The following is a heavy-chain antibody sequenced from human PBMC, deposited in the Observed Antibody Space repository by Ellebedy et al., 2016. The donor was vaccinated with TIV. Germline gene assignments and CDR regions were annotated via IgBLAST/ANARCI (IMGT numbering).Heavy chain of an antibody. D-gene: IGHD5-18*01. CDR1: GFTFSSYA. Sequence: PGGSLRLSCAASGFTFSSYAMSWVRQAPGKGLEWVSGIVGNGRLIYYADSVRGRFTISIDNSKSTLDLQMNSLRAEDTAVYYCAKDRTPGDGYWVFDFWGQGTLVTGST. V-gene: IGHV3-23*01. CDR2: IVGNGRLI. J-gene: IGHJ4*02. CDR3: AKDRTPGDGYWVFDF.